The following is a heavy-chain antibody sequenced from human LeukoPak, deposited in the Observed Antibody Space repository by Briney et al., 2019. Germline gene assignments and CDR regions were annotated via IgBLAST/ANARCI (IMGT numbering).Heavy chain of an antibody. CDR3: AKQYSSGWPFDS. V-gene: IGHV3-30*18. Sequence: GGSLRLSCAASGLTFSSYGMHWVRQAPGKGLEWVAVISVDGSYKFYADSVKGRLTISRDNSKNTLYLQMNSLRAEDTAVYYCAKQYSSGWPFDSWGQGTLVTVSS. CDR1: GLTFSSYG. J-gene: IGHJ4*02. D-gene: IGHD6-19*01. CDR2: ISVDGSYK.